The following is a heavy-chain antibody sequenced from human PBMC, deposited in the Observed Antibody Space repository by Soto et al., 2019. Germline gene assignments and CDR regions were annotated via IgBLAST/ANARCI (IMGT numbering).Heavy chain of an antibody. Sequence: PGESLKISCKGSGYSFTSYWIGWVRQMPGKGLEWMGIIYPGDSDTRYSPSFQGQVTISADKSISTAYLQWSSLKASDTAMYYWARIWAPDSSGYYFDYWGQGTLVTVSS. D-gene: IGHD3-22*01. V-gene: IGHV5-51*01. CDR1: GYSFTSYW. CDR2: IYPGDSDT. J-gene: IGHJ4*02. CDR3: ARIWAPDSSGYYFDY.